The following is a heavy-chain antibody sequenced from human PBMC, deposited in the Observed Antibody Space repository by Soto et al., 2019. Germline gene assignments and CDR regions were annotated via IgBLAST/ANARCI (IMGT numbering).Heavy chain of an antibody. V-gene: IGHV1-46*03. CDR1: GYTFTSYY. D-gene: IGHD3-3*01. CDR3: ARDRDFWSGKGWFDP. J-gene: IGHJ5*02. Sequence: QVQLVQSGAEVKKPGASVKVSCKASGYTFTSYYMHWVRQAPGQGLEWMGIIKPSGGSTSYAQKFQGRVTMTRDTSTSTVYMELSSLRSEDTAVYYCARDRDFWSGKGWFDPWGQGTLVTVSS. CDR2: IKPSGGST.